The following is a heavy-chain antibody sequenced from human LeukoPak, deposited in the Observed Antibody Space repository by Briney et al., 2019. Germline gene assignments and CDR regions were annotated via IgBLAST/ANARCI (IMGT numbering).Heavy chain of an antibody. J-gene: IGHJ2*01. V-gene: IGHV3-74*01. CDR1: GFTFSSYW. Sequence: PGGSLRLSCAASGFTFSSYWMHWLRQAPGKGLVWASRIKSDGSSTNYADSVKGRFTISRDNAKNTLYLQMNSLRAEDTAVYYCTRELPFDLWGRGTLVTVSS. CDR2: IKSDGSST. D-gene: IGHD2-21*01. CDR3: TRELPFDL.